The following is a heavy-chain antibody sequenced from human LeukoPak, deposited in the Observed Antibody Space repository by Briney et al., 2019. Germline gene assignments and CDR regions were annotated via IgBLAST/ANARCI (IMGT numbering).Heavy chain of an antibody. CDR2: ISYDGSNK. J-gene: IGHJ3*02. CDR1: GFTFSSYA. D-gene: IGHD6-19*01. Sequence: GGSLRLSCAASGFTFSSYAMHWVRKAPGKGLEWVAVISYDGSNKYYADSVKGRFTISRDNSKNTLYLQMNSLRAEDTAVYYCARGHSSGWSDAFDIWGQGTMVTVSS. CDR3: ARGHSSGWSDAFDI. V-gene: IGHV3-30-3*01.